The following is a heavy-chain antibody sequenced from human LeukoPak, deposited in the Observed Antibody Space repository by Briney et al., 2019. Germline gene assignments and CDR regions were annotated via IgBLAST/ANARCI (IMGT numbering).Heavy chain of an antibody. J-gene: IGHJ5*02. D-gene: IGHD6-13*01. CDR1: GFTFSSYA. V-gene: IGHV3-30*04. CDR2: ISYDGSNK. Sequence: GRSLRLSCAASGFTFSSYAMHWVRQAPGKGLEWVAVISYDGSNKYYADSVKGRFTISRDNSKNTLYLQMNSLRAEDTAVHYCARDRYSSSWYSRFDPWGQGTLVTVSS. CDR3: ARDRYSSSWYSRFDP.